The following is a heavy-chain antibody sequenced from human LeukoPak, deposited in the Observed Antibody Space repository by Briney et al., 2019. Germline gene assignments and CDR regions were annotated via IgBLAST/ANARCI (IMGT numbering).Heavy chain of an antibody. V-gene: IGHV4-59*01. D-gene: IGHD5-18*01. CDR2: XYYSGST. CDR3: ARGSFRHTAMVPNDI. Sequence: TXXVSGGSISSYXWSWXRQPPGXXXXXXGYXYYSGSTNYNPSLKSRVTISVDTSKNQFSLKLSSVTAADTAVYYCARGSFRHTAMVPNDIWGQGTMVTVSS. CDR1: GGSISSYX. J-gene: IGHJ3*02.